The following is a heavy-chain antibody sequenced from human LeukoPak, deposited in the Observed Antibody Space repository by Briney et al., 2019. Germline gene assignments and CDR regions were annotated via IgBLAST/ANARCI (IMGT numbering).Heavy chain of an antibody. J-gene: IGHJ3*02. Sequence: PGGSLRLSCAASGFTFSNAWMSWVRQAPGKGLEWVGRIKSKTDGGTTDYAAPVKGRFTISRDDPKNTLYLQMNSLKTEDTAVYYCTTDRVDSADAFDIWGQGTMVTVSS. V-gene: IGHV3-15*01. CDR1: GFTFSNAW. CDR3: TTDRVDSADAFDI. D-gene: IGHD5-12*01. CDR2: IKSKTDGGTT.